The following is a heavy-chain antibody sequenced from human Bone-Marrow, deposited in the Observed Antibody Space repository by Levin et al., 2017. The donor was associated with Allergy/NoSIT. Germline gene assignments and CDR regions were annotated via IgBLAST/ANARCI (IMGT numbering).Heavy chain of an antibody. CDR3: TRDKSDNSGNYYHDY. J-gene: IGHJ4*02. D-gene: IGHD3-10*01. V-gene: IGHV3-33*01. CDR1: GFTFRAYG. Sequence: GESLKISCAASGFTFRAYGMHWVRQAPGKGLEWVAVIWADGTHEKYADSVKGRFTISRDNSKNTLFLQMNSLRVEDTAVYWCTRDKSDNSGNYYHDYWGQGTLVTVSS. CDR2: IWADGTHE.